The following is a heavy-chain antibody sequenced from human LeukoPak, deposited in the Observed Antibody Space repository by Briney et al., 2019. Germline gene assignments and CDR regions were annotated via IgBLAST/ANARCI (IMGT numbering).Heavy chain of an antibody. J-gene: IGHJ5*02. V-gene: IGHV3-23*01. CDR1: GFTLSSYA. CDR2: ISGSGAST. Sequence: GGSLRLSCAASGFTLSSYAMSWVRQAPGKGLEWLSAISGSGASTHYADSVRGRFTISRDNSKSTLYLQMNSLRADDTAVYYCTKEDPRFDPWGQGTLVTVSS. CDR3: TKEDPRFDP.